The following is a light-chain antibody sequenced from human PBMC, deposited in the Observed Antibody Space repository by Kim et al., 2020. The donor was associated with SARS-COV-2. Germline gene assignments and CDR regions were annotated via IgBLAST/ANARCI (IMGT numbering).Light chain of an antibody. CDR3: LQYHNYPRT. V-gene: IGKV1-6*01. J-gene: IGKJ1*01. Sequence: AIQLTQSPSSLSASVGDKVIITCRPSQGMRDELGWYQQKPGQAPKLLMYGTSTLQSGVPSRFSGSGSGTDFTLTISSLQPEDFATYYCLQYHNYPRTFGQGTKVDIK. CDR1: QGMRDE. CDR2: GTS.